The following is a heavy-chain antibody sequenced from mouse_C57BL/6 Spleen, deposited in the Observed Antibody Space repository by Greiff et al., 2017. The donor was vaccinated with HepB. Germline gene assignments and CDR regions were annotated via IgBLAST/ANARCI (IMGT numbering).Heavy chain of an antibody. J-gene: IGHJ3*01. CDR1: GYTFTDYY. V-gene: IGHV1-9*01. CDR2: ILPGSGST. Sequence: VKLMESGAELVKPGASVKISCKASGYTFTDYYINWVKQRPGHGLEWIGEILPGSGSTNYNEKFKGKATFTADTSSNTAYMQLSSLTTEDSAIYYCAPYYSNYGGAWFAYWGQGTLVTVSA. D-gene: IGHD2-5*01. CDR3: APYYSNYGGAWFAY.